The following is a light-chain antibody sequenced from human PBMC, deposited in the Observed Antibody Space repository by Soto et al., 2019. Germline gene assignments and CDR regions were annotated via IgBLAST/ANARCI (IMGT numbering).Light chain of an antibody. CDR2: DAS. CDR3: QQRSNPIT. V-gene: IGKV3-11*01. CDR1: QSVSNY. Sequence: EIVLTQSLATLSLSPGERATLSCRASQSVSNYLAWYQQKPGQAPRLLIYDASTRATGIPARFSGSGSGTDFTLTISGLEPEDFAVYYCQQRSNPITFGQGTRLEIK. J-gene: IGKJ5*01.